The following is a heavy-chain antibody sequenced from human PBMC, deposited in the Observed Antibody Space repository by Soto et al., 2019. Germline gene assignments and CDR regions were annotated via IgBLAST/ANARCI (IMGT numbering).Heavy chain of an antibody. D-gene: IGHD6-19*01. J-gene: IGHJ3*02. CDR1: GYTLTEFS. CDR2: FHPKDGET. V-gene: IGHV1-24*01. CDR3: ASGGITVADSDAFDI. Sequence: ASVKVYCKVSGYTLTEFSMNWVRQAPGKGLEWMGGFHPKDGETLYVQKFQVRVTMTEDTSSDTAYMELSSLRSEDTAIYYCASGGITVADSDAFDIWGQGTMVTVSS.